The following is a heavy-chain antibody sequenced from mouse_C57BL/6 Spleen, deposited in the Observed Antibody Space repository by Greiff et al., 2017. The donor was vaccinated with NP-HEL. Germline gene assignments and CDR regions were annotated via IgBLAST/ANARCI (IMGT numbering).Heavy chain of an antibody. D-gene: IGHD1-1*01. CDR1: GYTFTDYY. V-gene: IGHV1-76*01. CDR3: ARGSGTTVSYWYFDV. Sequence: VQRVESGAELVRPGASVKLSCTASGYTFTDYYINWVKQRPGQGLEWIARIYPGSGNTYYIEKFKGKATLTAEKSSSTAYMQLSSLTSEDSAVYFCARGSGTTVSYWYFDVWGTGTTVTVSS. CDR2: IYPGSGNT. J-gene: IGHJ1*03.